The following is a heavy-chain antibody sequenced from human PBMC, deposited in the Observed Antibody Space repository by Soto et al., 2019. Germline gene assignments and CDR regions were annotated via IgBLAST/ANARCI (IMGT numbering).Heavy chain of an antibody. V-gene: IGHV3-23*01. CDR2: ISGSGGST. Sequence: GGSLRLSCAASGFTFSSYAMSWVRQAPGKGLEWVSAISGSGGSTYYADSVKGRFTISRDNSKNTLYLQMNSLRAEDTAVYYCAKTQEPEIGYCSGGSCYSDYWGQGTLVTVSS. CDR1: GFTFSSYA. D-gene: IGHD2-15*01. CDR3: AKTQEPEIGYCSGGSCYSDY. J-gene: IGHJ4*02.